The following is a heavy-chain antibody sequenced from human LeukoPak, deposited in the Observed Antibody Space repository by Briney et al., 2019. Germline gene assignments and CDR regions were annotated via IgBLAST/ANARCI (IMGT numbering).Heavy chain of an antibody. J-gene: IGHJ4*02. CDR2: IRGSGGST. V-gene: IGHV3-23*01. CDR1: GFTFSSYA. CDR3: AVDPGGYGHFDY. Sequence: GGSLRLSCAASGFTFSSYAMSWVRQAPGKRLEWVSAIRGSGGSTYYADSVKGRFTISRDNSKNTLYLQMNSLRAEDTAVYYCAVDPGGYGHFDYWGQGTLVTVSS. D-gene: IGHD1-1*01.